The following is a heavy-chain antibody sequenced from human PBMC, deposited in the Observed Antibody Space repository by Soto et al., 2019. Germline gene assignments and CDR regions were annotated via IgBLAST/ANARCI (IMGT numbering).Heavy chain of an antibody. Sequence: PSETLSLTCTVSGGSISNIIYVWACLRQPPGKRVEWIGSVDYSRGTTYYSPSLKGRVTLSVDSSRNEFSLNLFSVTAADTAVYYCAPYSRVSGAFGPWAQGTLVTVSS. V-gene: IGHV4-39*01. D-gene: IGHD3-10*02. CDR2: VDYSRGTT. CDR3: APYSRVSGAFGP. CDR1: GGSISNIIYV. J-gene: IGHJ5*02.